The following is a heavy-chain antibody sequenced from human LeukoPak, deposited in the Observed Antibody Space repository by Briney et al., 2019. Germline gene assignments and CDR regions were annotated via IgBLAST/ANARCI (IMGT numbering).Heavy chain of an antibody. CDR1: GSTFSSYW. CDR2: IKTDGSET. J-gene: IGHJ4*02. D-gene: IGHD4-11*01. V-gene: IGHV3-74*01. CDR3: ARGVTSNAPSDC. Sequence: GGSLRLSCAASGSTFSSYWMHWVRQGPGKGLVWVSRIKTDGSETIYADSVKGRFTISRDNAKNTLFLQMNSLRAEDTAVYYCARGVTSNAPSDCWGQGTLVTVSS.